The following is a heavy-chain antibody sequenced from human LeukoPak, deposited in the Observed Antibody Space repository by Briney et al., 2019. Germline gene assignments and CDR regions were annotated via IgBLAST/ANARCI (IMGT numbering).Heavy chain of an antibody. D-gene: IGHD2-8*02. V-gene: IGHV4-30-4*07. CDR1: GGSISSGGYS. J-gene: IGHJ5*02. CDR3: ARDGGVAPHNWFDP. Sequence: PSQTLSLTCAVSGGSISSGGYSWSWIRQPPGKGLEWIGYIYYSVNTYYSPSLKGRVTISVDTSKNQFSLKLSSVTAADTAVYYCARDGGVAPHNWFDPWGQGTLVTVSS. CDR2: IYYSVNT.